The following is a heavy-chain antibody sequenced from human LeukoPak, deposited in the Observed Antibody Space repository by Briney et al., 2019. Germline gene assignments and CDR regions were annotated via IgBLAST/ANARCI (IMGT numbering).Heavy chain of an antibody. Sequence: GASVKVSCKASGYTVTSYGISWVRQAPGQGLEWMGWISAYNGNTNYAQKLQGRVTMTTDTSTSTAYMELRSLRSDDTAVYYCARDLSPNVLRYFDWLLYRYYYYGMDVWGQGTTVTVSS. J-gene: IGHJ6*02. CDR2: ISAYNGNT. V-gene: IGHV1-18*01. CDR3: ARDLSPNVLRYFDWLLYRYYYYGMDV. D-gene: IGHD3-9*01. CDR1: GYTVTSYG.